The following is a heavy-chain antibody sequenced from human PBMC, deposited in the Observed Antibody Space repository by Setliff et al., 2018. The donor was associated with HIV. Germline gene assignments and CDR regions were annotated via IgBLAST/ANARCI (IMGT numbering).Heavy chain of an antibody. CDR3: ATFCSTSSCRYAPLFDS. V-gene: IGHV4-59*08. D-gene: IGHD3-3*01. J-gene: IGHJ4*02. CDR1: GGSISSYY. Sequence: PSDTLSLTCTVSGGSISSYYWSWIRQPPGKGLEWIGYIYYSGSTNYNPSLKSRVTISVDTSKNQFSLKLSSVTAADTAVYYCATFCSTSSCRYAPLFDSWGLGTLVTVSS. CDR2: IYYSGST.